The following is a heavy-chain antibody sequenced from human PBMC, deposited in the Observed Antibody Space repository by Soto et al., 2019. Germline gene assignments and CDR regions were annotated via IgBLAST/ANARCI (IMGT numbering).Heavy chain of an antibody. V-gene: IGHV3-21*01. J-gene: IGHJ6*02. CDR2: ISSSSSYI. CDR1: GFTFSSYS. D-gene: IGHD3-10*02. Sequence: LRLSCAASGFTFSSYSMNWVRQAPGKGLEWVSSISSSSSYIYYADSVKGRFTISRDNAKNSLYLQMNSLRAEDTAVYYCARDQVFGNYYGMDVWGQGTTVTVSS. CDR3: ARDQVFGNYYGMDV.